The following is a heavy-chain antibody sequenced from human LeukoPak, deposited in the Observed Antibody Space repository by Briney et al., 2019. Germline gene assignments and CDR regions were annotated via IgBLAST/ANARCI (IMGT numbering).Heavy chain of an antibody. CDR1: GFTFSSYS. V-gene: IGHV3-21*01. J-gene: IGHJ4*02. D-gene: IGHD2-15*01. Sequence: VGSLRLSCAASGFTFSSYSMNWVRQAPGKGLEWVSSISSSSSYIYYADSVKGRFTISRDNAKNSLYLQMNSLRAEDTAVYYCARDGDRYCSGGSCYYHYWGQGTLVTVSS. CDR3: ARDGDRYCSGGSCYYHY. CDR2: ISSSSSYI.